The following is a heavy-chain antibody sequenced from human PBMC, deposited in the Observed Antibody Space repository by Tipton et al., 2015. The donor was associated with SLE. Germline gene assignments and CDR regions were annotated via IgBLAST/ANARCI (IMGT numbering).Heavy chain of an antibody. CDR2: ISAYNGHT. D-gene: IGHD3-3*01. J-gene: IGHJ6*03. CDR3: ARDRGGGDDVWSGYYEDYYYYMDV. CDR1: GYTFTDYG. V-gene: IGHV1-18*04. Sequence: QVQLVQSGAEVKKPGASVKVSCKASGYTFTDYGISWVRQAPGQGLEWMGWISAYNGHTNYPQKLQGRVTMTTDTSTSTAYMELRSLRSEDTAVYYCARDRGGGDDVWSGYYEDYYYYMDVWGKGTTVTVSS.